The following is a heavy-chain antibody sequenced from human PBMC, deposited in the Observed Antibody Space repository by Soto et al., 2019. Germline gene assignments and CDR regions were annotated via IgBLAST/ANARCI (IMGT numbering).Heavy chain of an antibody. CDR2: IIPIFGTA. V-gene: IGHV1-69*13. D-gene: IGHD2-21*02. CDR1: GGTFSSYA. CDR3: AQTRVTDIQGMFVESQYYFDY. J-gene: IGHJ4*02. Sequence: GASVKVSCKASGGTFSSYAISWVRQAPGQGLEWMGGIIPIFGTANYAQKFQGRVTITADESTSTAYMELSSLRSEDTAVYYCAQTRVTDIQGMFVESQYYFDYWGQGTLVTVYS.